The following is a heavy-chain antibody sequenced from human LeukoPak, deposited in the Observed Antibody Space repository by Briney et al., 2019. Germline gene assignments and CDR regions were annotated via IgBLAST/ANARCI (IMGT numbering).Heavy chain of an antibody. CDR3: ARDLVSYCSSTSCPANYMDV. CDR2: IYHSGST. D-gene: IGHD2-2*01. J-gene: IGHJ6*03. V-gene: IGHV4-38-2*02. Sequence: SETLSLTCTVSGYSISSGYYWGWLRQPPGKGLEWIGSIYHSGSTYYNPSLKSRVTISVDTSKNQFSLKLSSVTAADTAVYYCARDLVSYCSSTSCPANYMDVWGKGTTVTVSS. CDR1: GYSISSGYY.